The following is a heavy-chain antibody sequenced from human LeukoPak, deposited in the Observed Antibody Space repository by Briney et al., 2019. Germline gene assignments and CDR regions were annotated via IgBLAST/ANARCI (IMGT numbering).Heavy chain of an antibody. Sequence: GGSLRLSCAASGFTFSSYAMSWVRQAPGKGLEWVSVISDSGGSTYYADSVKGRFTISRDNSKNTLYLQMNSLSAEDTAVYYCARAAYYYYDSSGWPYYFDYWGQGTLVTVSS. CDR2: ISDSGGST. CDR1: GFTFSSYA. V-gene: IGHV3-23*01. CDR3: ARAAYYYYDSSGWPYYFDY. J-gene: IGHJ4*02. D-gene: IGHD3-22*01.